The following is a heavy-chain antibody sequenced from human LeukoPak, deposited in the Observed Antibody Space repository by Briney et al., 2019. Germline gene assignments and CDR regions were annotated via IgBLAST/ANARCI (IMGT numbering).Heavy chain of an antibody. Sequence: PGGSLRLSCVVSGFNFDNFAMHWVRQPLGKGLEWVAVISYDGSNKYYADSVKGRFTISRDNSKNTLYLQMNSLRAEDTAVYYCAKDRSSSWYEGPFNGMDVWGQGTTVTVSS. CDR1: GFNFDNFA. J-gene: IGHJ6*02. V-gene: IGHV3-30*04. CDR3: AKDRSSSWYEGPFNGMDV. D-gene: IGHD6-13*01. CDR2: ISYDGSNK.